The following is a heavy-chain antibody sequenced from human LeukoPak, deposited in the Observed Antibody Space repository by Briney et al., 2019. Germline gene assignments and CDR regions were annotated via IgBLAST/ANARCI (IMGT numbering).Heavy chain of an antibody. V-gene: IGHV4-59*01. CDR2: IYYSGST. CDR3: AVGGGSGSYYLGYYYYYYMDV. D-gene: IGHD3-10*01. Sequence: PSETLSLTCTVSGGSISSYYWSWIRQPPGKGLEWIGYIYYSGSTNYNPSLKSRVTISVDTSKNQFSLKLSSVTAADTAVYYCAVGGGSGSYYLGYYYYYYMDVWGKGTTATVSS. J-gene: IGHJ6*03. CDR1: GGSISSYY.